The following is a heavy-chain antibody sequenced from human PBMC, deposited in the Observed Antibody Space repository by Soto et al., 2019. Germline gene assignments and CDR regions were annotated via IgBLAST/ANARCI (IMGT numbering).Heavy chain of an antibody. CDR2: IYYSGST. V-gene: IGHV4-59*08. CDR1: GGSISSYY. D-gene: IGHD3-3*01. J-gene: IGHJ6*03. CDR3: ARSKHYYDFWSGYQGSGYYMDV. Sequence: SETLSLTCTVSGGSISSYYWSWIRQPPGKGLEWIGYIYYSGSTNYNPSLKSRVTISVDTSKNQFSLKLSSVTAADTAVYYCARSKHYYDFWSGYQGSGYYMDVWGKGTTVTVSS.